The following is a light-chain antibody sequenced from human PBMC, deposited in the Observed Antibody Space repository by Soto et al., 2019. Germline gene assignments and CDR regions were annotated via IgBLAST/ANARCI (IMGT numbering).Light chain of an antibody. V-gene: IGKV1-5*03. CDR1: ENINKW. J-gene: IGKJ5*01. CDR3: QQRDSWPIT. Sequence: DIQMTQAPSTLSASVGDIVSITCRASENINKWLAWYQQRPGTVPKLLIYQESNLESGVPARFSGSGSGTDFTLTINSLEPDDFVVYYCQQRDSWPITFGRGTRLEIK. CDR2: QES.